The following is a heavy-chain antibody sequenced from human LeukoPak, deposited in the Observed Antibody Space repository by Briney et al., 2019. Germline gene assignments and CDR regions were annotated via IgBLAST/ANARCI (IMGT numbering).Heavy chain of an antibody. CDR2: ISGSGDNT. CDR3: GYSSSWYYFDY. D-gene: IGHD6-13*01. V-gene: IGHV3-23*01. CDR1: GFTYSSYA. J-gene: IGHJ4*02. Sequence: PGGSLRLSCAASGFTYSSYAMSWVRQAPGRGLEWVSTISGSGDNTFYADSVKGRFTISRDNSKNTLYLQMNSLRAEDTAIYYCGYSSSWYYFDYWGQGTLVTVSS.